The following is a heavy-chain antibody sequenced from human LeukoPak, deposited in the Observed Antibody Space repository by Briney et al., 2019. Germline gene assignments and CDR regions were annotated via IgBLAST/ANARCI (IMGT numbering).Heavy chain of an antibody. D-gene: IGHD2-2*01. CDR2: ISSSGSTI. Sequence: GGSLRLSCAASGFTFSDYYMSWIRQAPGKGLEWVSYISSSGSTIYYADSVKGRFTISRDNAKNSLYLQMNSLRAEDTAVYYRARDHIVVVPAAIDFSPGIADYWGQGTLVTVSS. CDR3: ARDHIVVVPAAIDFSPGIADY. CDR1: GFTFSDYY. V-gene: IGHV3-11*01. J-gene: IGHJ4*02.